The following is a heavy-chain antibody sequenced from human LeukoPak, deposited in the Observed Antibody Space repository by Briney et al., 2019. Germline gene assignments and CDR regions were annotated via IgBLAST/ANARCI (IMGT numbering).Heavy chain of an antibody. J-gene: IGHJ3*02. CDR2: ISGSGRTT. Sequence: GGSLRLSCAASGFTFNTYAMSWVRQAPGKGLEWVSGISGSGRTTYYADSVKGRFTISRDNSKNTLFVQMNSLRAEDTAVYYCAKDRRELDVFDIWGRGTTVTVSS. CDR3: AKDRRELDVFDI. CDR1: GFTFNTYA. V-gene: IGHV3-23*01.